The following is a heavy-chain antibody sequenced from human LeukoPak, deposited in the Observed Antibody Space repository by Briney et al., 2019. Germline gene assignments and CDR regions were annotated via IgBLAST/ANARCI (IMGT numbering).Heavy chain of an antibody. Sequence: GSRLLSWAASGLPFTSHSLNGVRQAPGRGRGWVCSIISGGSYIYYGDSVKGRFNISRDNAKNPMYLQMNSLRAEDTAVYYCAGSDTTGYIPREWDYWYFDLWGRGTLVTVSS. J-gene: IGHJ2*01. CDR2: IISGGSYI. CDR1: GLPFTSHS. D-gene: IGHD1-1*01. CDR3: AGSDTTGYIPREWDYWYFDL. V-gene: IGHV3-21*01.